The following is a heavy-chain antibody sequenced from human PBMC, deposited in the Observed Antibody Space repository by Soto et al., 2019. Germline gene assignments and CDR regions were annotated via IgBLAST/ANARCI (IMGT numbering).Heavy chain of an antibody. V-gene: IGHV1-69*04. CDR1: GGTFSSYT. Sequence: GASVKVSCKASGGTFSSYTISWVLQAPGQGLEWMGRIIPILGIANYAQKFQGRVTITADKSTSTAYMELSSLRSEDTAVYYCARDSGYGSFDLWGRGTLVTVSS. D-gene: IGHD5-12*01. J-gene: IGHJ2*01. CDR3: ARDSGYGSFDL. CDR2: IIPILGIA.